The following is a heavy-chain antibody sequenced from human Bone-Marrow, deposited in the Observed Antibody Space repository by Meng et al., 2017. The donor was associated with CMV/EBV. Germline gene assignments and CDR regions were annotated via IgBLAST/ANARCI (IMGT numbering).Heavy chain of an antibody. Sequence: GSLRLSCAVYGGSFSGYYWSWIRQPPGKGLEWIGEINHSGSTNYNPPLKSRVTISVDTSKNQVFLKLSSVTAADTAVYYCARAGDSSSWYLYFDYWGQGTLVTFSS. CDR1: GGSFSGYY. V-gene: IGHV4-34*01. CDR3: ARAGDSSSWYLYFDY. CDR2: INHSGST. D-gene: IGHD6-13*01. J-gene: IGHJ4*02.